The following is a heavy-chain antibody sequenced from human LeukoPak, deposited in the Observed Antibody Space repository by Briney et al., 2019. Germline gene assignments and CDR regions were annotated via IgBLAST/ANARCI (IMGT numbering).Heavy chain of an antibody. D-gene: IGHD6-13*01. Sequence: SETLSLTCTVSGGSISSYYWSWIRQPPGKGLEWIGYIYYSGSTNYNPSLKSRVTISVDTSKNQFSLKLSSVTAADTAVYYCARVSEYGSSWYGYNWFDPWGQGTLVTVSS. CDR2: IYYSGST. CDR1: GGSISSYY. V-gene: IGHV4-59*01. CDR3: ARVSEYGSSWYGYNWFDP. J-gene: IGHJ5*02.